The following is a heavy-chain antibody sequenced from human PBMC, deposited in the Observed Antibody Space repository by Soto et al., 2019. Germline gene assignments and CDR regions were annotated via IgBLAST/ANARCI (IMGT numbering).Heavy chain of an antibody. J-gene: IGHJ4*02. Sequence: PGGSLRLSCAASGFTFSNYWMSWVRQPPGKGLEWVANMKPDGGEINYVDSVKGRFTISRENAKNSLHLQMSSLRVEDTAVYYCVRDRGYSSFGFWGQGTPVTVSS. CDR2: MKPDGGEI. CDR1: GFTFSNYW. CDR3: VRDRGYSSFGF. V-gene: IGHV3-7*03. D-gene: IGHD4-4*01.